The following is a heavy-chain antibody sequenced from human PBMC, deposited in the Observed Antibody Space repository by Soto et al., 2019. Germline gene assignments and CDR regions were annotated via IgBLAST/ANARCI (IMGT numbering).Heavy chain of an antibody. CDR2: ISGSGGST. CDR1: GFTFSSYA. V-gene: IGHV3-23*01. J-gene: IGHJ4*02. CDR3: ATASPCAWETPYSTSSGSFDY. D-gene: IGHD6-6*01. Sequence: GGSLRLSCAASGFTFSSYAMSWVRQAPGKGLEWVSAISGSGGSTYYADSVKGRFTISRDNSKNTLYLQMNSLRAEDTAVYSCATASPCAWETPYSTSSGSFDYWGQGTLVTVSS.